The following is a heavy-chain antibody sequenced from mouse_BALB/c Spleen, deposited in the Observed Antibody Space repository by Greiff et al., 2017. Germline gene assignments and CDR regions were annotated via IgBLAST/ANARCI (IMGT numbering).Heavy chain of an antibody. J-gene: IGHJ4*01. CDR3: VRGTYGYGLDY. CDR2: IRSKSNNYAT. Sequence: EVQRVESGGGLVQPKGSLKLSCAASGFTFNTYAMHWVCQAPGKGLEWVARIRSKSNNYATYYADSVKDRFTISRDDSQSMLYLQMNNLKTEDTAMYYCVRGTYGYGLDYWGQGTSVTVSS. V-gene: IGHV10-3*03. D-gene: IGHD2-2*01. CDR1: GFTFNTYA.